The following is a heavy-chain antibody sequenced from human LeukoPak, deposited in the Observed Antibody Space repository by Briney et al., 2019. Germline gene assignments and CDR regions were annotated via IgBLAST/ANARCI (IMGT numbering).Heavy chain of an antibody. CDR2: IYYSGST. CDR1: GGSISSSNYY. Sequence: KPSETLSLTCTVSGGSISSSNYYWGWIRQPPGKGLEWIGSIYYSGSTNYNPSLKSRVTISVDTSKNQFSLKLSSVTAADTAVYYCARAPPEGYGMDVWGQGTTVTVSS. CDR3: ARAPPEGYGMDV. J-gene: IGHJ6*02. V-gene: IGHV4-39*07.